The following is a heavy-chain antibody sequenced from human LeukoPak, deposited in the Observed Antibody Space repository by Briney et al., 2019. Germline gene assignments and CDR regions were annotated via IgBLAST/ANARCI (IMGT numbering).Heavy chain of an antibody. CDR3: ARYCSGASCYSGVDY. J-gene: IGHJ4*02. D-gene: IGHD2-15*01. CDR2: ISTSSGDTL. V-gene: IGHV3-48*03. Sequence: GGSLRLSCAASGFTFSSYEMNWVRQAPGKGLEWVSYISTSSGDTLYYADSVKGRFTISRDNSKNTLYLQMSSLRAEDTAVYYCARYCSGASCYSGVDYWGQGTLVPVSS. CDR1: GFTFSSYE.